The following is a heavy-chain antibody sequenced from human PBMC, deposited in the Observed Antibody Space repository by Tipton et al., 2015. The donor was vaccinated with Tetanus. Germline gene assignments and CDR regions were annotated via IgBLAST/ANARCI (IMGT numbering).Heavy chain of an antibody. CDR2: ITGSGVGT. V-gene: IGHV3-23*01. CDR1: GGSFSGYL. Sequence: GLVKPSKTLSLTCSVSGGSFSGYLWSWVRLAPGKGLEWVAVITGSGVGTYYSDSVKGRFTVSRDNSRNTLYLQLNSLRVEDTAVYYCATARNKVSITRLQYWGPGTLVTVSS. D-gene: IGHD3-10*01. CDR3: ATARNKVSITRLQY. J-gene: IGHJ4*02.